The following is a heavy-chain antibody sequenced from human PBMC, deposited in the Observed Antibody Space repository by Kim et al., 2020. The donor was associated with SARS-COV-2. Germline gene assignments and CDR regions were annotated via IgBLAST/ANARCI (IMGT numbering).Heavy chain of an antibody. CDR3: ARDMAYYDILTGYYYGM. D-gene: IGHD3-9*01. V-gene: IGHV3-30*04. CDR2: ISYDGSNK. CDR1: GFTFSSYA. Sequence: GGSLRLSCAASGFTFSSYAMHWVRQAPGKGLEWVAVISYDGSNKYYADSVKGRFTISRDNSKNTLYLQMNSLSAEDTAVYYYARDMAYYDILTGYYYGM. J-gene: IGHJ6*01.